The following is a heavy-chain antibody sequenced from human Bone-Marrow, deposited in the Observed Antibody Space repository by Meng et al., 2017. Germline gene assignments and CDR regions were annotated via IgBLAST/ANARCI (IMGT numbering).Heavy chain of an antibody. J-gene: IGHJ4*02. V-gene: IGHV3-30*07. CDR2: ISYDGSNK. CDR1: GFTFSSYA. CDR3: ARDRRDGYKIGGLDY. D-gene: IGHD5-24*01. Sequence: QGQLVESGGGVVQPGRSLRLSCAASGFTFSSYAMHWVRQAPGKGLEWVAVISYDGSNKYYADSVKGRFTISRDNSKNTLYLQMNSLRAEDTAVYYCARDRRDGYKIGGLDYWGQGTLVTVSS.